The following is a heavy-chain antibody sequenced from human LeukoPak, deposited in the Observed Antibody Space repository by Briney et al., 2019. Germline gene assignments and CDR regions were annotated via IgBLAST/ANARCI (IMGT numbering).Heavy chain of an antibody. J-gene: IGHJ3*02. V-gene: IGHV3-74*01. CDR3: VRDGYSYGFMLAFDI. CDR2: INSDGSST. Sequence: GGSLRLSCAASGFTFSGYWMHWVRQAPGKGLVWVSRINSDGSSTSYADSVKGRFTISRDSAKNALYLQMNSLRAEDTAVYYCVRDGYSYGFMLAFDIWGLGTRVTVSS. D-gene: IGHD5-18*01. CDR1: GFTFSGYW.